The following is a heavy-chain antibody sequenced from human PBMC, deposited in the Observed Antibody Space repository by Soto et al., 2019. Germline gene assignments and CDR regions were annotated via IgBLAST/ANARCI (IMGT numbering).Heavy chain of an antibody. J-gene: IGHJ6*02. V-gene: IGHV4-30-4*01. Sequence: KTSETLSLTCTVSGGPIGRGEHFWSWIRQPPGKGLEWVGYIYNSGITRYNPSLKRRITMSVDTSKNQISLRLSSVTAADTAVYYCATHNSPETRPTRYYEMDVWGQGTTVTVSS. CDR3: ATHNSPETRPTRYYEMDV. CDR2: IYNSGIT. D-gene: IGHD1-1*01. CDR1: GGPIGRGEHF.